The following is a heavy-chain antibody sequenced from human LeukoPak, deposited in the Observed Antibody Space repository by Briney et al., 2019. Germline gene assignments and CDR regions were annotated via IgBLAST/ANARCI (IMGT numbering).Heavy chain of an antibody. CDR2: IKQDGSEK. V-gene: IGHV3-7*01. CDR3: ASGRGYSYE. CDR1: GFTFSSYS. J-gene: IGHJ4*02. D-gene: IGHD5-18*01. Sequence: GGSLRLSCAASGFTFSSYSMSWVRQAPGKGLEWVANIKQDGSEKYYVDSVKGRFTISRDNAKNSLYLQMNSLRAEDTAVYYCASGRGYSYEWGQGTLVTVSS.